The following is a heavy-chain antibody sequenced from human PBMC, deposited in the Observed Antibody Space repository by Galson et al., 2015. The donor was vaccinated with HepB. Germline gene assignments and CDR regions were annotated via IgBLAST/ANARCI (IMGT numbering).Heavy chain of an antibody. D-gene: IGHD3-22*01. CDR1: GFTFSSYS. CDR3: ARGDFYYYDTSGHHDIDF. J-gene: IGHJ4*02. V-gene: IGHV3-48*01. CDR2: ISAGNSSI. Sequence: SLRLSCAASGFTFSSYSMNWVRQAPGKGLEWVSYISAGNSSIYYAKSVKDRFTISRDNAKNSLFLQMNSLRAEDTAVYYCARGDFYYYDTSGHHDIDFWGQGTLVTVSS.